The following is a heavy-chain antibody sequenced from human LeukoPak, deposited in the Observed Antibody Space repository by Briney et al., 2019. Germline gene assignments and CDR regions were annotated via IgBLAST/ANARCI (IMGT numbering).Heavy chain of an antibody. Sequence: MSAEPLTLTCTVSGGPIGNYYWTWIRQPPGKGLEWIGHIFVTGSTNYNPSLKGRVTMSVDTSKKQFSLRLTSMSAADTAVYFCARAIFGDSYYGIDVWGQGTTVTVSS. CDR2: IFVTGST. D-gene: IGHD3-10*01. J-gene: IGHJ6*02. V-gene: IGHV4-4*07. CDR1: GGPIGNYY. CDR3: ARAIFGDSYYGIDV.